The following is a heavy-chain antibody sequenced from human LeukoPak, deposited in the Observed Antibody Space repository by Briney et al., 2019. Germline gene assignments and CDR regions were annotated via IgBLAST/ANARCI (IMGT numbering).Heavy chain of an antibody. CDR3: ARGGISFDY. Sequence: GGSLRLSCAASGFTFRSYEMNWVRQAPGKGLEWVSYISIIGSIIYYADSVKGRFTISRDNAKNSLYLQMNSLRAEDTAVYYCARGGISFDYWGQGTLVTVSS. D-gene: IGHD1-26*01. CDR1: GFTFRSYE. J-gene: IGHJ4*02. V-gene: IGHV3-48*03. CDR2: ISIIGSII.